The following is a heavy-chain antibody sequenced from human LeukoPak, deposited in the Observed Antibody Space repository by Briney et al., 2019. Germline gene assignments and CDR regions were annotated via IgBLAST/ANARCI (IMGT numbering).Heavy chain of an antibody. Sequence: PGGSLRPSCEASGFTFSNYWMTWVRQAPGKGLEWVANIKQDGSETYYVDSVKGRFTLSRDNARNSLYLQMNYLGVDDTADYYCARGGMTGTADYWGPGTLVTVSS. J-gene: IGHJ4*02. CDR1: GFTFSNYW. D-gene: IGHD1-7*01. CDR2: IKQDGSET. CDR3: ARGGMTGTADY. V-gene: IGHV3-7*01.